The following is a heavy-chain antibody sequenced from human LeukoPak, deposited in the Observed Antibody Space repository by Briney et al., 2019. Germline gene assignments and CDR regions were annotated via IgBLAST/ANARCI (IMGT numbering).Heavy chain of an antibody. V-gene: IGHV4-59*01. Sequence: PSETLSLTCTVSGGSITSSYWSWIRQPPGKGLEWIGYIHYSGTTTYNPSLKSRVAMSIDTSKNQLSLKLSSVTAADTAVYYCARGQGAGWVRGSGSPFDPWGQGTLVTVSS. CDR3: ARGQGAGWVRGSGSPFDP. CDR2: IHYSGTT. CDR1: GGSITSSY. J-gene: IGHJ5*02. D-gene: IGHD3-10*01.